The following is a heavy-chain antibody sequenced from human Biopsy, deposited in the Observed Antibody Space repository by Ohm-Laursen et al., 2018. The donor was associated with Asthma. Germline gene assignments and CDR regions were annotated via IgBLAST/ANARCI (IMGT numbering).Heavy chain of an antibody. V-gene: IGHV3-53*01. Sequence: GSLRLSCTASGFAVSRDHMFWVRQAPGKGLEWVSVIYSGGTSHTADSVRGRFTISRDYSKNTLYLQMHSLRAEDTAVYYCARGDSSNWSHYYFDHWGQGTLVTASS. CDR3: ARGDSSNWSHYYFDH. CDR1: GFAVSRDH. J-gene: IGHJ4*02. D-gene: IGHD3-22*01. CDR2: IYSGGTS.